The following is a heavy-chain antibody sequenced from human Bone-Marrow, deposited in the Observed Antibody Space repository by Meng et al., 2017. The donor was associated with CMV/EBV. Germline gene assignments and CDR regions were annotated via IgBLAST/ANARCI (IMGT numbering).Heavy chain of an antibody. CDR2: IRSKANSYAT. CDR1: GFTFSGSA. D-gene: IGHD2-2*01. Sequence: GESLKISCAASGFTFSGSAMHWVRQASGKGLEWVGRIRSKANSYATAYAASVKGRFTISRDDSKNTAYLQMNSLKTEDTAVYYCTSPTTRYCSSTSCYFEIWGQGTMVTVSS. CDR3: TSPTTRYCSSTSCYFEI. J-gene: IGHJ3*02. V-gene: IGHV3-73*01.